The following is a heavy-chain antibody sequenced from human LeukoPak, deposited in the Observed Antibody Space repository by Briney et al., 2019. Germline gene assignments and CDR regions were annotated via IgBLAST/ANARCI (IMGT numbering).Heavy chain of an antibody. V-gene: IGHV3-30*18. CDR1: GFTFSSYG. Sequence: GRSLRLSCAASGFTFSSYGMRWVRQAPGKGLEWVAVISHDGSNKYYADSVKGRFTISGDNSKNTLYLQMNSLRAEDTAVYYCAKDRLRWAQLQYYFDYWGQGTLVTV. D-gene: IGHD5-24*01. CDR2: ISHDGSNK. CDR3: AKDRLRWAQLQYYFDY. J-gene: IGHJ4*02.